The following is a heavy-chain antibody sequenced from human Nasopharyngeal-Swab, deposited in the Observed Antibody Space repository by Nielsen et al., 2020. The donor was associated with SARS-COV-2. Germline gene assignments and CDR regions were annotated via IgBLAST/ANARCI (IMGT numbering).Heavy chain of an antibody. J-gene: IGHJ4*02. CDR1: GGSFSGYY. V-gene: IGHV4-59*01. CDR3: ASVGYSSGWYFDY. CDR2: IYYSGST. Sequence: SETLSLTCAVYGGSFSGYYWSWIRQPPGKGLEWIGYIYYSGSTNYNPSLKSRVTISVDTSKNQFSLKLSSVTAADTAVYYCASVGYSSGWYFDYWGQGTLVTVSS. D-gene: IGHD6-19*01.